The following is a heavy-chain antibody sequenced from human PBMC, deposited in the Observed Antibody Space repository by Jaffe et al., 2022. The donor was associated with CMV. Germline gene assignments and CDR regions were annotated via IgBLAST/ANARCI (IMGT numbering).Heavy chain of an antibody. CDR1: GYTFTGYY. CDR2: INPNSGGT. D-gene: IGHD5-12*01. Sequence: QVQLVQSGAEVKKPGASVKVSCKASGYTFTGYYMHWVRQAPGQGLEWMGWINPNSGGTNYAQKFQGRVTMTRDTSISTAYMELSRLRSDDTAVYYCARESTQVATILYYYYGMDVWGQGTTVTVSS. CDR3: ARESTQVATILYYYYGMDV. J-gene: IGHJ6*02. V-gene: IGHV1-2*02.